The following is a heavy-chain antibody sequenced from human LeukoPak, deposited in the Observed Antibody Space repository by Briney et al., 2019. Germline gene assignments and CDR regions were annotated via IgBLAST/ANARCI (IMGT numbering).Heavy chain of an antibody. D-gene: IGHD3-16*01. CDR3: ARGAFTPVITFGPFYFES. CDR2: IIPLFGTT. Sequence: SVKVSCKMFGGTFSDCAITWLRQAPGQGLEWVGRIIPLFGTTKSAQGFQDRVTLSADKSTNTAYMELTSLRSDDTAVYYCARGAFTPVITFGPFYFESWGQGILITVSS. J-gene: IGHJ4*02. CDR1: GGTFSDCA. V-gene: IGHV1-69*06.